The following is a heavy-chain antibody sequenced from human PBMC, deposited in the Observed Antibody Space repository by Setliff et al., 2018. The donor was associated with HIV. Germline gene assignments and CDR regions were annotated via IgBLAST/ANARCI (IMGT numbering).Heavy chain of an antibody. D-gene: IGHD2-15*01. Sequence: ASVKVSCKASGGTFSSYVISWVRQAPGQGPEWMGGIIPMYGVANYAQKFQGRVTITTDESTSTAYMELSSLRSEDTAVYYCALPYCGGGNSGGNYFDYLGQGSLVTASS. CDR3: ALPYCGGGNSGGNYFDY. CDR2: IIPMYGVA. V-gene: IGHV1-69*05. J-gene: IGHJ4*02. CDR1: GGTFSSYV.